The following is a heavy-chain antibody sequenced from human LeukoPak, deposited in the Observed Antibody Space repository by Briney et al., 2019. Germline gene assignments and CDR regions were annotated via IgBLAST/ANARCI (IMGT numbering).Heavy chain of an antibody. V-gene: IGHV3-23*01. Sequence: GGSLRLSCAVSGITLSNYGMSWVRQAPGKGLEWVAGISDSGGSTRYADSVKGRFTISRDNPKNTLFLQMNSLRAEDTAVYFCAKRGVVIRVILVGFHKEAYYFESWGQGALVTVSS. J-gene: IGHJ4*02. CDR3: AKRGVVIRVILVGFHKEAYYFES. CDR1: GITLSNYG. D-gene: IGHD3/OR15-3a*01. CDR2: ISDSGGST.